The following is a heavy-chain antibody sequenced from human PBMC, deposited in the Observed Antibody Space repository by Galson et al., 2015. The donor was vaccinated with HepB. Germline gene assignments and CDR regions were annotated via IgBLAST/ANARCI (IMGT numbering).Heavy chain of an antibody. CDR2: ISYDGSNK. D-gene: IGHD3-22*01. V-gene: IGHV3-30*04. Sequence: SLRLSCAASGFTFSSYAMHWVRQAPGKGLEWVAVISYDGSNKYYADSVKGRFTISRDNSKNTLYLQMNSLRAEDTAVYYCARVPYYYDRGHAFDIWGQGTMVTVSS. CDR3: ARVPYYYDRGHAFDI. CDR1: GFTFSSYA. J-gene: IGHJ3*02.